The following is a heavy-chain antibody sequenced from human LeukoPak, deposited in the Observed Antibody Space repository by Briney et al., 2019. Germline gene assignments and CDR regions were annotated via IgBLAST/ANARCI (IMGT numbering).Heavy chain of an antibody. Sequence: ASVKVSCKASGYTFTSYYMHWVRQAPGQGLEWMGIINPSGGSTSYAQKFQGRVTMTRDTSTSTVYMELSSPRSEDTAVYYCARDLRDYYFDYWGQGTLVTVSS. J-gene: IGHJ4*02. CDR1: GYTFTSYY. V-gene: IGHV1-46*01. CDR3: ARDLRDYYFDY. D-gene: IGHD3/OR15-3a*01. CDR2: INPSGGST.